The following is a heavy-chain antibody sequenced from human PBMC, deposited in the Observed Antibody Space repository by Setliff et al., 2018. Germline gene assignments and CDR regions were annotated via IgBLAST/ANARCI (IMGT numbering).Heavy chain of an antibody. CDR2: TIPNFGTT. CDR1: GGTFSNIG. Sequence: SVKVSCKASGGTFSNIGISWVRRAPGQGLEWLGGTIPNFGTTNYAQEFQGRVTIITDESTSTAYMELSSLRFEDTAVYYCAREGVDTRSSTDYRYYMDLWGKGTTVTVSS. V-gene: IGHV1-69*05. CDR3: AREGVDTRSSTDYRYYMDL. D-gene: IGHD5-18*01. J-gene: IGHJ6*03.